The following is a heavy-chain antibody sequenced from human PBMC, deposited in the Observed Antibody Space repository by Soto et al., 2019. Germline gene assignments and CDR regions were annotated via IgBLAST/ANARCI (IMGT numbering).Heavy chain of an antibody. CDR3: ARAMVVTQNWFDP. D-gene: IGHD2-21*02. Sequence: TLSLTCSVSGDSLHSYYWSWIRQPPGKGLEWIGYIYYSGSTYYNPSLKSRVTISVDTSKNQFSLKLSSVTAADTAVYYCARAMVVTQNWFDPWGQGTLVTVSS. J-gene: IGHJ5*02. V-gene: IGHV4-30-4*01. CDR2: IYYSGST. CDR1: GDSLHSYY.